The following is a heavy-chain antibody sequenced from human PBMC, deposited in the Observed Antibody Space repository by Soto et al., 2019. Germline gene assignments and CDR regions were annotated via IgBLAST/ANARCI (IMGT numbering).Heavy chain of an antibody. V-gene: IGHV4-31*03. CDR3: ARALFGRSTWFDP. Sequence: SETLSLTCTVSGGSISSGGYYWSWIRQHPGKGLEWIGYIYYSGSTYYNPSLKSRVTISVDTSKNQFSLKLSSVTAADTAVYYCARALFGRSTWFDPWGQGTLLTSPQ. CDR1: GGSISSGGYY. CDR2: IYYSGST. J-gene: IGHJ5*02. D-gene: IGHD3-16*01.